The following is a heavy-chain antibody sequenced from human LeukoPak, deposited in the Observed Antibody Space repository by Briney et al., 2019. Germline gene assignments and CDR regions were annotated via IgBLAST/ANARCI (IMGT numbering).Heavy chain of an antibody. CDR1: GGSFSGYY. CDR3: ARGKNKDFVPLPAAEGTFDI. V-gene: IGHV4-34*01. D-gene: IGHD2-2*01. Sequence: KPSETLSLTYAVYGGSFSGYYWRWTRQHPGKWLEWIGEIKHSGRTNYNPSLRSGVTISVDTSKNQISLKLSSVTAADTAVYYCARGKNKDFVPLPAAEGTFDIWGQGTVVTVSS. J-gene: IGHJ3*02. CDR2: IKHSGRT.